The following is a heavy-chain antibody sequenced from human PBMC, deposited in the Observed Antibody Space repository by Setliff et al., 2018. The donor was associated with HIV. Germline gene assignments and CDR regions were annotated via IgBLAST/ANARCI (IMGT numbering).Heavy chain of an antibody. CDR1: GGSFSGYY. J-gene: IGHJ3*02. V-gene: IGHV4-34*01. Sequence: SETLSLTCAVYGGSFSGYYWSWIRQPPGKGLEWIGEINHRGSTNYNPSLKSRVTISVDTSKNQFSVRLSSVTAADTAVYYCARGYEGSSPGGAFDIWG. CDR3: ARGYEGSSPGGAFDI. D-gene: IGHD6-6*01. CDR2: INHRGST.